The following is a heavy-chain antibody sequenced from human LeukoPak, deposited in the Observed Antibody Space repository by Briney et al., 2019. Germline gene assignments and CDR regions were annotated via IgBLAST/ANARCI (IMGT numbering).Heavy chain of an antibody. J-gene: IGHJ5*02. CDR3: AKDFFPKGHSHQYDSSGPNWFDP. CDR2: ISYDESYK. Sequence: PGGSLRLSCAASGFTFSNYAMQWVRQAPGKGLEWVAVISYDESYKYYKDSVKGRFTISRDNSKNMVYLQMNSLRAEDTAVYYCAKDFFPKGHSHQYDSSGPNWFDPWGQGTLVIVSS. D-gene: IGHD3-22*01. CDR1: GFTFSNYA. V-gene: IGHV3-30*04.